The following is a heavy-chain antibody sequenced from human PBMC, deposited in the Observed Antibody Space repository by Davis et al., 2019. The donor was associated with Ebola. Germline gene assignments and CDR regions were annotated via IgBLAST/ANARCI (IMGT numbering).Heavy chain of an antibody. J-gene: IGHJ6*02. Sequence: GESLKISCAASGFTFTNAWMSWVRQAPGKGLERVSYISSSGSTIYYADSVKGRFTISRDNAKNSLYLQMNSLRAEDTAVYYCARDLYLGSWNYYGMDVWGQGTTVTVSS. D-gene: IGHD2-2*02. CDR2: ISSSGSTI. V-gene: IGHV3-11*04. CDR3: ARDLYLGSWNYYGMDV. CDR1: GFTFTNAW.